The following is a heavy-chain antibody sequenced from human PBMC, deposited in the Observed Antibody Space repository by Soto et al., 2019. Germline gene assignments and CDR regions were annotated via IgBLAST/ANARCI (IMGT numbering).Heavy chain of an antibody. CDR1: GGSISSSSYY. CDR3: ARYNRVIVATKDGFDY. D-gene: IGHD5-12*01. J-gene: IGHJ4*02. Sequence: SETLSLNCTVSGGSISSSSYYWGWIRQPPGKGLEWIGSIYYSGSTYYNPSLKSRVTISVDTSKNQFSLKLSSVTAADTAVYYCARYNRVIVATKDGFDYWGQGTLVTVSS. CDR2: IYYSGST. V-gene: IGHV4-39*01.